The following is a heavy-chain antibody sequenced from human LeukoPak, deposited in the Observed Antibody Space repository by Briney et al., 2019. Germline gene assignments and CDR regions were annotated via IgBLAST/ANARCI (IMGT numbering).Heavy chain of an antibody. J-gene: IGHJ4*02. CDR2: IIPILGIA. V-gene: IGHV1-69*04. Sequence: SVKVSCKASGGTFSSYAISWVRQAPGQGLEWMGRIIPILGIANYAQKFQGRVTITADKSTSTAYMELSSLRSEDTDVYYCARGGAHEFDYWGQGTLVTVSS. CDR3: ARGGAHEFDY. CDR1: GGTFSSYA. D-gene: IGHD1-26*01.